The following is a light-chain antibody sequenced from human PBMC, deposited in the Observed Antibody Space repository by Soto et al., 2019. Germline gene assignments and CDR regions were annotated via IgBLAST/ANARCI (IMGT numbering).Light chain of an antibody. J-gene: IGKJ1*01. CDR2: LTS. Sequence: EIVLTRSPATLSSFPGDRVTLSCRASQGVNTRLAWYQHRPGQAPRLLIYLTSNRAAGIPARFSGSGSGTDFTLTISDVQPEDFAIYYCHQRQSWPRTFGQGTKVDIK. CDR3: HQRQSWPRT. V-gene: IGKV3-11*01. CDR1: QGVNTR.